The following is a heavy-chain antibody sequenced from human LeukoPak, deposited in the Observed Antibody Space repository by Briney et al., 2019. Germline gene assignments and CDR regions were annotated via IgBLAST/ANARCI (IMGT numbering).Heavy chain of an antibody. CDR2: ISYDGSNK. CDR1: GFTFSSYG. J-gene: IGHJ6*02. V-gene: IGHV3-30*18. CDR3: AKNDYSGYYGMDV. D-gene: IGHD4-11*01. Sequence: GGSLRLPCAASGFTFSSYGMHWVRQAPGKGLEWVAVISYDGSNKYYADSVKGRFTISRDNSKNTLYLQMNSLRAEDTAVYYCAKNDYSGYYGMDVWGQGTTVTVSS.